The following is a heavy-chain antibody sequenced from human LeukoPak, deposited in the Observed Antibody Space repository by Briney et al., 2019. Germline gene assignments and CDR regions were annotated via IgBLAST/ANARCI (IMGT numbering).Heavy chain of an antibody. Sequence: TSETLSLTCTVSGGSISSYYWSWIRQPAGKGLEWIGRIYTSGSTNYNPSLKSRVTMSVDTSKNQFSLKLSSVTAADTAVYYCAREVDDGSGNGGTFDYWGQGTLVTVSS. D-gene: IGHD3-10*01. CDR3: AREVDDGSGNGGTFDY. J-gene: IGHJ4*02. V-gene: IGHV4-4*07. CDR1: GGSISSYY. CDR2: IYTSGST.